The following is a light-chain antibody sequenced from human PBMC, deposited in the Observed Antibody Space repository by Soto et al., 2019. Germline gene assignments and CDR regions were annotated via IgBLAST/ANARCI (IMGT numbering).Light chain of an antibody. CDR1: SSDVGGYNY. CDR2: DVS. J-gene: IGLJ1*01. Sequence: QSVLTQPPSASGYPGQSVTISCNGTSSDVGGYNYVSWYQLHPGKAPKLMIYDVSKRPSGVPDRFSGSKSGNTASLTVSGLQAEDEADYYCSSYAGSNNLGVFGSGTKLTVL. CDR3: SSYAGSNNLGV. V-gene: IGLV2-8*01.